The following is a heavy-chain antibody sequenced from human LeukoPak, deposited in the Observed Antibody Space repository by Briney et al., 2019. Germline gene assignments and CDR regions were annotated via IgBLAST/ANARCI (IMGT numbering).Heavy chain of an antibody. Sequence: SETLSLTCTVSGGSISSSYYYWGWLRQPPGKGLEWIGTMYNSGSTDYNPSLESRVTISVDTSKNQFSLKLSSVTAADTAVYYCAREADRWFDPWVQGAQVTVSS. J-gene: IGHJ5*02. CDR3: AREADRWFDP. V-gene: IGHV4-39*07. CDR1: GGSISSSYYY. CDR2: MYNSGST.